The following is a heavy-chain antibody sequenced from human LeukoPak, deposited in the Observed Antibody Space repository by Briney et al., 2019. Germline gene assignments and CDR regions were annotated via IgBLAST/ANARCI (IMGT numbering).Heavy chain of an antibody. D-gene: IGHD2-21*02. Sequence: GGSLRLSCAASGFTFSSHWIHWVRQAPGKGLVWVSRINGDESFTSYADSVRGRFTISRDNAKNTVYLQMNSPRAEDAAVYYCARAVVVTASDYWGQGTLVTVSS. J-gene: IGHJ4*02. CDR3: ARAVVVTASDY. CDR2: INGDESFT. V-gene: IGHV3-74*01. CDR1: GFTFSSHW.